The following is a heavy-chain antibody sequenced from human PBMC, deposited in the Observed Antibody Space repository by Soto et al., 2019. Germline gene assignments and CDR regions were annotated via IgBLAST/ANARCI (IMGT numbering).Heavy chain of an antibody. CDR2: INHRGTT. V-gene: IGHV4-34*01. CDR1: GGSLSDYY. D-gene: IGHD1-20*01. J-gene: IGHJ5*02. Sequence: QVQLQQWGAGLLKPSETLSLTCAVYGGSLSDYYWNWLRQPPGKGLEWIGEINHRGTTSYNPSLNSRVDISVDTAMTQSSLKLRSVTAADTAIYYCARYQWNPGAFDPWGPGTQVTVSS. CDR3: ARYQWNPGAFDP.